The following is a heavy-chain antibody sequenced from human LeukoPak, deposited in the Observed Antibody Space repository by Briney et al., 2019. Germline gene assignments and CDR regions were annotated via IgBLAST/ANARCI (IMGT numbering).Heavy chain of an antibody. Sequence: GESLKISCAASGFTFSSYGMHWVRQAPGKGLEWVAFIRYDGSNKYYADSVKGRFTISRDNSKNTLYLQMNSLRAEDTAVYYCAKILFYDSSGYPVDYWGQGTLVTVSS. CDR1: GFTFSSYG. CDR2: IRYDGSNK. J-gene: IGHJ4*02. V-gene: IGHV3-30*02. D-gene: IGHD3-22*01. CDR3: AKILFYDSSGYPVDY.